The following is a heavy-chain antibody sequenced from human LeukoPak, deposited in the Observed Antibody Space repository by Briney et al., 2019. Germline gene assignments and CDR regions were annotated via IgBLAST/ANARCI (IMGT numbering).Heavy chain of an antibody. Sequence: GRSLRLSCAASGFTFSSYGMHWVRQAPGKGLEWVSAISGSGGSTYYADSVKGRFTISRDNSKNTLYLQMNSLRAEDTAVYYCAKSPTYYYGSGPYYFDYWGQGTLVTVSS. D-gene: IGHD3-10*01. J-gene: IGHJ4*02. CDR3: AKSPTYYYGSGPYYFDY. CDR2: ISGSGGST. V-gene: IGHV3-23*01. CDR1: GFTFSSYG.